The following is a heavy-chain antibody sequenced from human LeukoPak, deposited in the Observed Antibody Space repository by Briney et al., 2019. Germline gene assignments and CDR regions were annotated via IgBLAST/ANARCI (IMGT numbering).Heavy chain of an antibody. Sequence: GGSLRLSCAASGFTFSSYSMSWVRQAPGKGLEWVSRICPDGTGISYADSVKARFTTSRDNAKNTVYLQMNSLREEGTAVYYCVRDFRSADYWGQGTLVTVSS. CDR1: GFTFSSYS. J-gene: IGHJ4*02. CDR3: VRDFRSADY. CDR2: ICPDGTGI. V-gene: IGHV3-74*01.